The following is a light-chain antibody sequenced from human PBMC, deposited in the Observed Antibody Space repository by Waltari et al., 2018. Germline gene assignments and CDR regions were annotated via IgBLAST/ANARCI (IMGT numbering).Light chain of an antibody. CDR2: EGT. CDR3: CSYVRDITWV. V-gene: IGLV2-23*01. Sequence: QSALTQPASVSGSPGQSITISCTGTSSDVGRYNLVSWYQRHPGKAPKLMIYEGTQRPSGVSDRFSGSQSGDTASLTISGLQAEDEADYYCCSYVRDITWVFGGGTKLTVL. J-gene: IGLJ3*02. CDR1: SSDVGRYNL.